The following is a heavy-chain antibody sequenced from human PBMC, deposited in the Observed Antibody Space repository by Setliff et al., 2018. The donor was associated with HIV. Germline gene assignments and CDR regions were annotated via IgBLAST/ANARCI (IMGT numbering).Heavy chain of an antibody. J-gene: IGHJ5*02. V-gene: IGHV4-39*01. CDR2: IHDNGKA. Sequence: SETLSLTCTVSGDYISSDDYYWGWIRQAPGKGLEWMGFIHDNGKAFYDTALRSRLTMYADTSRTQFYLNLRSVTASDTAVYYCVRYRSKIDWFDPWGQGTLVTVSS. CDR3: VRYRSKIDWFDP. CDR1: GDYISSDDYY. D-gene: IGHD1-26*01.